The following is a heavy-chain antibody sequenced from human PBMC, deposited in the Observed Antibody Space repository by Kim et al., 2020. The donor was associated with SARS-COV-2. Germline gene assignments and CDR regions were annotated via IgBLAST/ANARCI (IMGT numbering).Heavy chain of an antibody. V-gene: IGHV4-38-2*02. CDR3: ARLVVQYGSGTYPHFDY. Sequence: SETLSLTCTVSGYSISSGYFWGWSRQPPGKGLEWIGTIYRSGSAYYNPSLKSRVTMSVDTSKNQFSLKLSSVTAADTAVYYCARLVVQYGSGTYPHFDY. D-gene: IGHD3-10*01. J-gene: IGHJ4*01. CDR1: GYSISSGYF. CDR2: IYRSGSA.